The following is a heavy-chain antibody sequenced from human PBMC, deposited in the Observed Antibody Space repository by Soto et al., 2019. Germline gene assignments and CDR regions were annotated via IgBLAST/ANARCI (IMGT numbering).Heavy chain of an antibody. CDR2: ISAYNGNT. V-gene: IGHV1-18*01. J-gene: IGHJ3*02. D-gene: IGHD3-10*01. CDR1: GYTFTSYG. Sequence: QVQLVQSGAEVKKPGASVKVSCKASGYTFTSYGISWVRQAPGQGLEWMGWISAYNGNTNYAQKLQGRVTMTTDTSTSTASMELRSLRSDDTAVYYCARDSLLWFGDHDAFDIWGQGTMVTVSS. CDR3: ARDSLLWFGDHDAFDI.